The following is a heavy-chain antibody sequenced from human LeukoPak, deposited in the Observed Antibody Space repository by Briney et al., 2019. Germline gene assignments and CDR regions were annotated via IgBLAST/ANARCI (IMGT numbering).Heavy chain of an antibody. J-gene: IGHJ4*02. CDR1: GYSISAGYY. CDR2: IYHSGST. Sequence: SETLSLTCTVSGYSISAGYYWGWIRQPPGKGLEGIGSIYHSGSTYYNPSLKSRVTISVDTCKNQFSLKLSSATAADTAVYYCARVYIVVVPAALSLFDYWGQGTLVTVSS. V-gene: IGHV4-38-2*02. CDR3: ARVYIVVVPAALSLFDY. D-gene: IGHD2-2*01.